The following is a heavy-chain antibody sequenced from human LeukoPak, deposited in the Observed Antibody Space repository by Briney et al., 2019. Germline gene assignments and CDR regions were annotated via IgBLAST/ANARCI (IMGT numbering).Heavy chain of an antibody. V-gene: IGHV3-23*01. Sequence: PGGSLRLSCAASGFTFSSYAMRWVRQAPGKGLEWVSLIGSSGGSTYYADSVKGRFTISRDNFNHTLSLQMNSLRVEDTAIYYCVKDIQLSTWGLGTMVTVSS. CDR3: VKDIQLST. CDR2: IGSSGGST. D-gene: IGHD5-24*01. J-gene: IGHJ3*01. CDR1: GFTFSSYA.